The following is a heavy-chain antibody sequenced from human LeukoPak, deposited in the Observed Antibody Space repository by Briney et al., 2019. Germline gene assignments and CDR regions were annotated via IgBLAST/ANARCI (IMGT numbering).Heavy chain of an antibody. J-gene: IGHJ6*02. CDR3: ARGSGDGSYCSSTSCYWSGMDV. Sequence: ASVKVSCKASGGTFSSYAISWVRQAPGQGLEWMGGIIPIFGTANYAQKFQGRVTITADESTSTAYMELGSLRSEDTAVYYCARGSGDGSYCSSTSCYWSGMDVWGQGTTVTVSS. CDR2: IIPIFGTA. D-gene: IGHD2-2*01. V-gene: IGHV1-69*13. CDR1: GGTFSSYA.